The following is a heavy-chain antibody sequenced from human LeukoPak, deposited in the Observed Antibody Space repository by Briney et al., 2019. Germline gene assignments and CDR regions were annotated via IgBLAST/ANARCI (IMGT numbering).Heavy chain of an antibody. CDR2: IYPGDSDT. Sequence: KVGESLKISCKGSGYSFTSYWIGWVRQMPGKGLEWMGIIYPGDSDTRYSPSFQGQVTISADKSISTAYLQWSSLKASDTAMYYCARLGGIVGATGLFPFDYWGQGTLVTVSS. CDR3: ARLGGIVGATGLFPFDY. CDR1: GYSFTSYW. D-gene: IGHD1-26*01. V-gene: IGHV5-51*01. J-gene: IGHJ4*02.